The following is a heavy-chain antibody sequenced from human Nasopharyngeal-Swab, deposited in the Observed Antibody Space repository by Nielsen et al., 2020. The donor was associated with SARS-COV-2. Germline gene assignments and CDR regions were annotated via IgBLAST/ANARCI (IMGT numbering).Heavy chain of an antibody. Sequence: GGSLRLSCAASGFSFGTFAMSWVRQTPEKGLEWVSTISGNGGDIYYADPVKGRFTISRDNSKNTLFLQMNSLRAEDTAIYYCAKDSCPAGTCSFLHYWGQGTLVTVSS. V-gene: IGHV3-23*01. CDR3: AKDSCPAGTCSFLHY. J-gene: IGHJ4*02. CDR1: GFSFGTFA. CDR2: ISGNGGDI. D-gene: IGHD2-15*01.